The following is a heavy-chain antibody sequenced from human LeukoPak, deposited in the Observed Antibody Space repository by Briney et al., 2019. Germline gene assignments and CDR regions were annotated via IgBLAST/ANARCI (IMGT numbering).Heavy chain of an antibody. D-gene: IGHD3-22*01. J-gene: IGHJ4*02. CDR2: ISDSGGRT. Sequence: GGSLRLSCAVSGITLSNYGMSWVRQAPGKGLEWVAGISDSGGRTNYADSVKGRFTISRVNPKNTLYLQMNSLRAEDTAVYFCAKRGVVIRVILVGFHKEAYYFDSWGQGALVTVSS. V-gene: IGHV3-23*01. CDR3: AKRGVVIRVILVGFHKEAYYFDS. CDR1: GITLSNYG.